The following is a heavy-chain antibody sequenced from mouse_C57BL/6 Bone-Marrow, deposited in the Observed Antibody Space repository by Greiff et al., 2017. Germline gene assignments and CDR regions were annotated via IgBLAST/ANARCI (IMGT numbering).Heavy chain of an antibody. J-gene: IGHJ2*01. CDR1: GYAFSSSW. CDR3: ATDSSGYEDYFDY. V-gene: IGHV1-82*01. D-gene: IGHD3-2*02. Sequence: QVQLKESGPELVKPGASVKISCKASGYAFSSSWMNWVKQRPGKGLEWIGRIYPGDGDTNYNGKFKGKATLTADKSSSTAYMQLSSLTSEDSAVYYCATDSSGYEDYFDYGGQGTTLTVSS. CDR2: IYPGDGDT.